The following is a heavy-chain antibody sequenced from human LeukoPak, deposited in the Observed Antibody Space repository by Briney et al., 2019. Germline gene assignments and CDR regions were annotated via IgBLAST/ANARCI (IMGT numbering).Heavy chain of an antibody. D-gene: IGHD3-10*01. J-gene: IGHJ3*02. CDR1: GFTFSSYW. V-gene: IGHV3-74*01. CDR3: AGQIIGVGHTLDI. Sequence: PGGSLRLSCAASGFTFSSYWMHWVRQAPGKGLVWVSRIYSDGTGTNYADSVKGRFTISRDNAKNTLYLQMNSLRAEDTAVYYCAGQIIGVGHTLDIWGQGTMVTVSS. CDR2: IYSDGTGT.